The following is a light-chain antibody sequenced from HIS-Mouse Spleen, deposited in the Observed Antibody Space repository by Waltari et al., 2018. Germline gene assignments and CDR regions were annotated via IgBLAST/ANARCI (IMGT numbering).Light chain of an antibody. J-gene: IGLJ1*01. CDR1: SSDVGGYNY. Sequence: QSALTQPRSVYGSPGQSVTIPCPGTSSDVGGYNYVSWYQQHPGKAPKLMIYDVSKRPSGVPDRFSGSKSGNTASLTISGLQAEDEADYYCCSYAGSYTGVFGTGTKVTVL. CDR2: DVS. CDR3: CSYAGSYTGV. V-gene: IGLV2-11*01.